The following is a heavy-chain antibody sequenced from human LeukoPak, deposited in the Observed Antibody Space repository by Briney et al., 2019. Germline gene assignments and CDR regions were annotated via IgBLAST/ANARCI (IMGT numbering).Heavy chain of an antibody. CDR1: GFTLSSYA. J-gene: IGHJ6*03. CDR3: AKVMKGSERLTMVRGVIIKTAGLYYMDV. D-gene: IGHD3-10*01. V-gene: IGHV3-23*01. CDR2: ISASGGST. Sequence: GGSLRLSCAASGFTLSSYAMSWVRQAPGKGLEWVSSISASGGSTNYADSVRGRFTISRDNYKNTVYLQMNSLIAEDTAVYYCAKVMKGSERLTMVRGVIIKTAGLYYMDVWGKGTTVTVSS.